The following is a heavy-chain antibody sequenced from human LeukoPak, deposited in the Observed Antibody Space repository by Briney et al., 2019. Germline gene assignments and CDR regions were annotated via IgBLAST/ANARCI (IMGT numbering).Heavy chain of an antibody. D-gene: IGHD6-13*01. CDR3: ASSQAGDFDY. CDR2: IYASGST. V-gene: IGHV4-61*02. J-gene: IGHJ4*02. Sequence: SETLSLICTVSGGPRSSGSYYWSWIRQPAGKGLEWIGRIYASGSTNYNPSLRNRVTISVDTSKNQFSLKLRSVTAADTAVYYCASSQAGDFDYWGQGTLVTVSS. CDR1: GGPRSSGSYY.